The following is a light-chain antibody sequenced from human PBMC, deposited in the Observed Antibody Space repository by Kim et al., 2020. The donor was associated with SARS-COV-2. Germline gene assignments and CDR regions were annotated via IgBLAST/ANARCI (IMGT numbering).Light chain of an antibody. CDR1: QSVLYSSNNKNY. Sequence: ATINCKSSQSVLYSSNNKNYLAWYQQKPGQPPKLLIYWASTREAGVPDRFSGSGSGTDFTLTISSLQAEDVAVYYCQQYYSTPITYGQGTRLEIK. J-gene: IGKJ5*01. CDR3: QQYYSTPIT. V-gene: IGKV4-1*01. CDR2: WAS.